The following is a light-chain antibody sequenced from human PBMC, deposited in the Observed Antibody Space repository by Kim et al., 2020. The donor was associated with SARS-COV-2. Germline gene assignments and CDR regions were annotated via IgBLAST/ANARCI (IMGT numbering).Light chain of an antibody. CDR1: SSDVGHYNS. CDR3: NSYTSSTSDV. J-gene: IGLJ1*01. CDR2: DVT. V-gene: IGLV2-14*01. Sequence: QSALTQPASVSGSPGQSITISCTGTSSDVGHYNSVSWYQQHPGKAPKLMIYDVTKRPSGVSIRFSGSTSGNTASLTISGLQAEDEADYYCNSYTSSTSDVFGTGTKVTVL.